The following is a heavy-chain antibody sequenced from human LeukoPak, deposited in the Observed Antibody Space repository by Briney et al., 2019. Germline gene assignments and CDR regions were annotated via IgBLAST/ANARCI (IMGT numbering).Heavy chain of an antibody. CDR1: GGTFSSYA. V-gene: IGHV1-69*13. CDR2: IIPIFGTA. J-gene: IGHJ5*02. Sequence: GASVKVSCKASGGTFSSYAISWVRQAPGQGLEWMGGIIPIFGTANYAQKFQGRVTITADESTSTAYMELSSLRSEDTAVYYCASVVVPAAMGEIVNWFDPWGQGTLVTVSS. D-gene: IGHD2-2*01. CDR3: ASVVVPAAMGEIVNWFDP.